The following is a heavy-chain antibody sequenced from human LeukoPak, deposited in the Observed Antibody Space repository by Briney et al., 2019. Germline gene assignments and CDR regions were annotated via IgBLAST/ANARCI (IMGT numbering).Heavy chain of an antibody. J-gene: IGHJ4*02. D-gene: IGHD3-10*01. CDR1: GGSISSYY. CDR3: ARDQFRESTFDY. CDR2: IYYSGST. V-gene: IGHV4-59*01. Sequence: SETLSLTCTVSGGSISSYYWSWIRQPPGKGLEWIGYIYYSGSTNYNPSLKSRVTISVDTSKNQFSLKLSSVTAADTAVYYCARDQFRESTFDYWGQGTLVTVSS.